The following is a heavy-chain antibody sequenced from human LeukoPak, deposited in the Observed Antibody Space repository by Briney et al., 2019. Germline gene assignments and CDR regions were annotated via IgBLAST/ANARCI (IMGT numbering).Heavy chain of an antibody. CDR1: GGSINSSSYY. Sequence: SETLSLTCTVSGGSINSSSYYWGWIRQPPGKGLEWIGSIFYSGNTYDNPSLKSRVTISVDTSKDQFSLKLNSVTAADTAVYYCARHRSKWLQSSFDYWGQGTLVTVSS. D-gene: IGHD5-24*01. CDR3: ARHRSKWLQSSFDY. V-gene: IGHV4-39*01. J-gene: IGHJ4*02. CDR2: IFYSGNT.